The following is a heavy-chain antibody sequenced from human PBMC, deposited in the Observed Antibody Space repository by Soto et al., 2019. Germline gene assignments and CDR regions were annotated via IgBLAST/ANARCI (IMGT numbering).Heavy chain of an antibody. D-gene: IGHD1-26*01. Sequence: GGSMRLRCVCSGLHLSTYCRHWVRQPPGKGLEWVALISDDGDKRYYADSVRGRLIISRDNSKDTLYLQMNSLGPDDTAVYFCAKARVKIVGANSFDYWGQGNPVSVS. CDR3: AKARVKIVGANSFDY. CDR1: GLHLSTYC. CDR2: ISDDGDKR. J-gene: IGHJ4*02. V-gene: IGHV3-30*18.